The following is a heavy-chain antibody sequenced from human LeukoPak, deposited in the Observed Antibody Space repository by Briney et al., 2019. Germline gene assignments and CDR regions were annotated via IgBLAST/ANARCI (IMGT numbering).Heavy chain of an antibody. CDR3: ARLTDYSSRWPA. CDR2: IYYSGST. CDR1: GGSISSYY. D-gene: IGHD6-13*01. V-gene: IGHV4-59*08. Sequence: SETLSLTCTVSGGSISSYYWSWIRQPPGKGLEWIGYIYYSGSTNYNPSLKSRVTISVDTSKNQFSLKLSSVTAADTAVNYCARLTDYSSRWPASGQGTLVTVSS. J-gene: IGHJ5*02.